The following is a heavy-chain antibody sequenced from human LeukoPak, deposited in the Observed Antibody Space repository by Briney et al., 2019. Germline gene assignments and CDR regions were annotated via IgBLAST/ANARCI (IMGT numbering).Heavy chain of an antibody. CDR1: GFTFSTYA. V-gene: IGHV3-30-3*02. D-gene: IGHD2-2*01. CDR2: ISYDGSKK. Sequence: PGRSLRLSCVASGFTFSTYAMHWVSQAPGKGLEWVTVISYDGSKKYYADSVKGRFTISRDNSNNTLYLQVDSLRPEDTAVYYCAKPYYSSLYTNLDYWGQGTLVTVSS. J-gene: IGHJ4*02. CDR3: AKPYYSSLYTNLDY.